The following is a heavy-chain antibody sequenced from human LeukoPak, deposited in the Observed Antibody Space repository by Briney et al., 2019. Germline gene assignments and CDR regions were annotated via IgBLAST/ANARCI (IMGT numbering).Heavy chain of an antibody. CDR1: GGTFSSYA. V-gene: IGHV1-69*05. CDR2: IIPIFGTA. Sequence: SVKVSCKASGGTFSSYAISWVRQAPGQGREWMGRIIPIFGTANYAQKFQGRVTITTDESTSTAYMELRSLRSEDTAVYYCARTPYSGRQFDYWGQGTLVTVSS. D-gene: IGHD1-26*01. J-gene: IGHJ4*02. CDR3: ARTPYSGRQFDY.